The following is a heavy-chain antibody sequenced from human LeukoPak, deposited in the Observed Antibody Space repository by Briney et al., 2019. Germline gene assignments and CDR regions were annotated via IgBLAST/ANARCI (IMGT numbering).Heavy chain of an antibody. CDR2: ITADGGST. V-gene: IGHV3-23*01. CDR1: GFTFRSYA. J-gene: IGHJ6*03. Sequence: GGSLRLSCAVSGFTFRSYAMNWVRQAPGEGLEWVAAITADGGSTHYTTSVKGRFIISRDTPKNTLSLQMNNLRAEDTAVYFCARVWLRDYMDVWGEGTTVSVSS. CDR3: ARVWLRDYMDV. D-gene: IGHD5-12*01.